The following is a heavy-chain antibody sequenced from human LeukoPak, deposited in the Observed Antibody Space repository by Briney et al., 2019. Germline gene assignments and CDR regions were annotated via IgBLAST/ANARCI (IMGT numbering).Heavy chain of an antibody. V-gene: IGHV3-23*01. CDR2: ISGSGGST. D-gene: IGHD3-22*01. CDR1: GFTVSSNY. CDR3: AKDLGYYYDSSGYYYHDY. Sequence: GGSLRLSCAASGFTVSSNYMSWVRQAPGKGLEWVSAISGSGGSTYYADSVKGRLTISRDNSKNTLYLQMNSLRAEDTAVYYCAKDLGYYYDSSGYYYHDYWGQGTLVTVSS. J-gene: IGHJ4*02.